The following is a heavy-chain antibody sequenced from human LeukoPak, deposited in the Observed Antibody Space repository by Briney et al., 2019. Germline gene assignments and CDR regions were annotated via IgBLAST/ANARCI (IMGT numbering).Heavy chain of an antibody. CDR2: ISAYNGNT. CDR3: TRNFLGLNY. Sequence: ASVKVSCKASGYTFTSYGISWVRQAPGQGLEWMGWISAYNGNTNYAQKLQGRVTMTTDTSTSTAYMELSGLTSEDTAVYYCTRNFLGLNYWGQGTLVTVSS. J-gene: IGHJ4*02. V-gene: IGHV1-18*01. D-gene: IGHD1-26*01. CDR1: GYTFTSYG.